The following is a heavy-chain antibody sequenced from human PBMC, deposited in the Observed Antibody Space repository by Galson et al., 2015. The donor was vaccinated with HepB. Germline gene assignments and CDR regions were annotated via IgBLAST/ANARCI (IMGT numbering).Heavy chain of an antibody. D-gene: IGHD3-16*01. CDR3: AHSFENDLLTWYFDL. CDR1: GFSLSTSGVG. J-gene: IGHJ2*01. CDR2: IYWNADK. Sequence: PALVKPTQTLTLTCTFSGFSLSTSGVGVGWIRQPPGKALEWLALIYWNADKRYSPSLKSRLTITKDTSKNQVVLTMTNMDPVDTATYYCAHSFENDLLTWYFDLWGRGTLVTVSS. V-gene: IGHV2-5*01.